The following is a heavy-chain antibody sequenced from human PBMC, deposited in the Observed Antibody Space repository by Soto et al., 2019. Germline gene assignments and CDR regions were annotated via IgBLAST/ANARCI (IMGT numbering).Heavy chain of an antibody. J-gene: IGHJ4*02. D-gene: IGHD3-22*01. Sequence: QVQLVESGGGVVQPGRSLRLSCAASGFTFSSYGMHWVRQAPGKGLEWVAVISYDGSNKYYADSVKGRFTISRDNSKNTLYLQMNSLRAEDMAVYYCAKATMIVVVMEIDYWGQGTLVTVSS. CDR2: ISYDGSNK. CDR3: AKATMIVVVMEIDY. V-gene: IGHV3-30*18. CDR1: GFTFSSYG.